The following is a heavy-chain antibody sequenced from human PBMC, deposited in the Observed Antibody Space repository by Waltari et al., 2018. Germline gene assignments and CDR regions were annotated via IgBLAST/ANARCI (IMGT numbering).Heavy chain of an antibody. D-gene: IGHD6-6*01. CDR1: GYTFTSYV. V-gene: IGHV1-3*01. Sequence: QVQLVQSGAEVKKPGASVKVSCKASGYTFTSYVVHWVRQAPGQRLEWMGWINAGNGNTRYSQKFQGRVTITSDTSASTAYMDLSSLRSEDTALYYCARSVAARRINWFDPWGQGTLVTVSS. CDR2: INAGNGNT. CDR3: ARSVAARRINWFDP. J-gene: IGHJ5*02.